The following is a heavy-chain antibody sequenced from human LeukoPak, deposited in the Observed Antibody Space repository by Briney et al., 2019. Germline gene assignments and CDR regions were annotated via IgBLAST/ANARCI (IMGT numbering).Heavy chain of an antibody. CDR3: ARDQAAMVTD. Sequence: GGSLRLSCAASGFTFSSYWMHWVRRAPGKGLVWVSHINTDGSNTNYADSVKGRFTISRDNAKNTLYLQMNSLRADDTAMYYCARDQAAMVTDWGQGTLVTVSS. D-gene: IGHD5-18*01. CDR2: INTDGSNT. V-gene: IGHV3-74*01. J-gene: IGHJ4*01. CDR1: GFTFSSYW.